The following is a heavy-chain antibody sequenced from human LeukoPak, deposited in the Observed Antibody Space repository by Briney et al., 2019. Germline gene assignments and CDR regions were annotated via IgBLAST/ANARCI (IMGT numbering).Heavy chain of an antibody. D-gene: IGHD3-10*01. Sequence: GGSLRLSCAASVFTFSSYWMSSVRQAPGKGLEWVANIKQDGSEKYYVDSVKGRFTISRDNAKNSLYLQMNSLRAEDTAVYYCARGDTMVRGVIKAYYYYYMDVWGKGTKVTVSS. CDR3: ARGDTMVRGVIKAYYYYYMDV. J-gene: IGHJ6*03. CDR2: IKQDGSEK. V-gene: IGHV3-7*01. CDR1: VFTFSSYW.